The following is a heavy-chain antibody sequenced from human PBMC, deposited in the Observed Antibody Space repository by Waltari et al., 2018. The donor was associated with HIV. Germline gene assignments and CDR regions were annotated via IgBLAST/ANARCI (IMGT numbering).Heavy chain of an antibody. Sequence: QVQLQESGPGLVKPSQTLSLTCTVSGGSISSGSYYWSWIRQPAGKGLEWIGRIYTSGSTNYNPALKSRVTISVDTSKNQFSLKLSSVTAADTAVYYCARVARLPRYYGMDVWGQGTTVTVSS. J-gene: IGHJ6*02. CDR2: IYTSGST. V-gene: IGHV4-61*02. CDR3: ARVARLPRYYGMDV. D-gene: IGHD4-17*01. CDR1: GGSISSGSYY.